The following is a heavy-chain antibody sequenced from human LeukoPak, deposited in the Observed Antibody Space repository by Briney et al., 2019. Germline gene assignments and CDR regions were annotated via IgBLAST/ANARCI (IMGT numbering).Heavy chain of an antibody. Sequence: ASVKVSCKASGYTFTGYYVHWLRQAPGQGLEWMGWINPYGGGTNYEQTFQGRVTMTRDTSIATVYMELSRLKSDDTAMYYCARAPVASEFDYWGQGAQVTVSS. J-gene: IGHJ4*02. V-gene: IGHV1-2*02. D-gene: IGHD4-23*01. CDR2: INPYGGGT. CDR1: GYTFTGYY. CDR3: ARAPVASEFDY.